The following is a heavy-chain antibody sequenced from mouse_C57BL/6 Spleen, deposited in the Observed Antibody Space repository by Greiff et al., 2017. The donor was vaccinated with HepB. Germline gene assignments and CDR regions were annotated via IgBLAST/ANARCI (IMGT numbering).Heavy chain of an antibody. V-gene: IGHV2-5*01. CDR3: ATNYNGSHYYAMDY. J-gene: IGHJ4*01. CDR2: IWRGGST. CDR1: GFSLTSYG. D-gene: IGHD1-1*01. Sequence: QVQLKESGPGLVQPSQSLFITCKVSGFSLTSYGVHWVRQSPGKGLEWLGVIWRGGSTNYNKANMSRLSITKDNSKSQVFFKMTNLQADDTAIYYNATNYNGSHYYAMDYWGQGTSVTVSS.